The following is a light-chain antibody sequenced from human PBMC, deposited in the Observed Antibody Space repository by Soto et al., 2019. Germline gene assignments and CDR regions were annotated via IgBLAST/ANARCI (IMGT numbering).Light chain of an antibody. CDR1: QSVSNN. V-gene: IGKV3-15*01. CDR2: GAS. CDR3: QQYGSSPPIT. Sequence: EIVMTQSPATLSVSPGERATLSCRASQSVSNNLAWYQQKPGPAPRLLIYGASTRATGIPARFSGSGSGTDFTLTISRLEPEDFAVYYCQQYGSSPPITFGGGTKVDI. J-gene: IGKJ4*01.